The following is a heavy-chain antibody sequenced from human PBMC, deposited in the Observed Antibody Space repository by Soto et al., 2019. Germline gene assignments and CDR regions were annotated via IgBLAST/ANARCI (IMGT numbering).Heavy chain of an antibody. CDR1: GYTLTELS. CDR2: FDPEDGET. Sequence: ASVTVSCKVSGYTLTELSMHWVRQAPGKGLEWMGGFDPEDGETIYAQKFQGRVTMTEDTSTDTAYMELSSLRSEDTAVYYCATQASTIWEYYFDYWGQGTLVTVSS. V-gene: IGHV1-24*01. J-gene: IGHJ4*02. D-gene: IGHD3-3*01. CDR3: ATQASTIWEYYFDY.